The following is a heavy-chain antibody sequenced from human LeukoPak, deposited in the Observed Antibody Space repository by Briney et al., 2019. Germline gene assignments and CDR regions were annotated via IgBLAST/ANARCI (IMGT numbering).Heavy chain of an antibody. CDR1: GHTFTSYY. CDR2: INPSGGST. J-gene: IGHJ3*02. D-gene: IGHD4-17*01. Sequence: ASVKVSCKASGHTFTSYYMHWVRQAPGQGLEWMGIINPSGGSTSYAQKFQGRVTMTRDTSTSTVYMELSSLRSEDTAVYYCAREWKFGDYGSVGFDIWGQGTMVTVSS. CDR3: AREWKFGDYGSVGFDI. V-gene: IGHV1-46*01.